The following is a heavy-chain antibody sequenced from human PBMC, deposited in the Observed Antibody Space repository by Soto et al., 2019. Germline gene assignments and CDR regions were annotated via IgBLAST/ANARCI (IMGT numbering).Heavy chain of an antibody. D-gene: IGHD6-19*01. CDR2: ISAYNGNT. J-gene: IGHJ6*02. CDR3: ARENSPYSSGWYRRHYYYGMDV. CDR1: GYTFTSYG. V-gene: IGHV1-18*04. Sequence: GASVKVSCKASGYTFTSYGISWVRQAPGQGLEWMGWISAYNGNTNYAQKLQGRVTMTTDTSTSTAYMELRSLRSDDTAVYYCARENSPYSSGWYRRHYYYGMDVWGQGTTVTVSS.